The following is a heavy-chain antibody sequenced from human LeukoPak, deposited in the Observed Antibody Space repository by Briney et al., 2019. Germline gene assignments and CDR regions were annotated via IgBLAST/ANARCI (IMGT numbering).Heavy chain of an antibody. J-gene: IGHJ4*02. CDR3: ARGDGYSSSWYDY. CDR2: IYHSGST. Sequence: PSETLSLTCTVSGYSISSGYYWGWIRQPPGKGLEWIGSIYHSGSTNYNPSLKSRVTMSVDTSKNQFSLKLSSVTAADTAVYYCARGDGYSSSWYDYWGQGTLVTVSS. D-gene: IGHD6-13*01. CDR1: GYSISSGYY. V-gene: IGHV4-38-2*02.